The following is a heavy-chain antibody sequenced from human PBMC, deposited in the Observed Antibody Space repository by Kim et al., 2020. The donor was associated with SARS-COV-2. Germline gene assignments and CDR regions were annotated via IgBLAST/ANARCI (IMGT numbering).Heavy chain of an antibody. J-gene: IGHJ6*02. Sequence: GSLRLSCAASGFVFSSYGMHWVRQAPGKGLEWVAVIWYDGSGKYYSDSVKGRFTISRDNPKNTLFLQMNSVRAEDTAVYYCAREDYGGNPDYFYGMDVWGQGTTVTVSS. CDR2: IWYDGSGK. CDR1: GFVFSSYG. D-gene: IGHD2-15*01. V-gene: IGHV3-33*01. CDR3: AREDYGGNPDYFYGMDV.